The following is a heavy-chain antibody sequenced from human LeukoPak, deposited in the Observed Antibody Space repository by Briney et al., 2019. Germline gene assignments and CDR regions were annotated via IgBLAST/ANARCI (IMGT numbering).Heavy chain of an antibody. Sequence: PSETLSLTCTVSGGSTSSYYWSWIRQPPGKGLEWIGFIFYSGTTNYNPSLKSRVTISVDTSKNQFSLKLSSVTAADTAVYFCARGMSAAYDYNWFDDWGQGTLVTVSS. CDR3: ARGMSAAYDYNWFDD. CDR1: GGSTSSYY. CDR2: IFYSGTT. D-gene: IGHD5-12*01. V-gene: IGHV4-59*01. J-gene: IGHJ5*02.